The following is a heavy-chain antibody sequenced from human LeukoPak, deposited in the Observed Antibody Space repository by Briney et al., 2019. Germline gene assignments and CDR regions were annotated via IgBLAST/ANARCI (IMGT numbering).Heavy chain of an antibody. D-gene: IGHD3-16*01. Sequence: SETLSLTCAVYGGSFRGYYWSGIGRPPGKGLEGMGEINHSGSTNYNPSLKSRVTISVDTSKNQFSLKLSSVTAADTAVYYCARTTMITFGGVRPFDYWGQGTLVTVSS. J-gene: IGHJ4*02. CDR3: ARTTMITFGGVRPFDY. CDR1: GGSFRGYY. V-gene: IGHV4-34*01. CDR2: INHSGST.